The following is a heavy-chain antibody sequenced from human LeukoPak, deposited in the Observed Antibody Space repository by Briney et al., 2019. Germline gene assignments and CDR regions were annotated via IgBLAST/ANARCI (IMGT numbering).Heavy chain of an antibody. CDR1: GGSISTISSGTYY. CDR3: ARHEAAAGTERVDY. J-gene: IGHJ4*02. V-gene: IGHV4-39*01. D-gene: IGHD6-13*01. CDR2: IYYSGST. Sequence: SETLSLTCTVSGGSISTISSGTYYWGWIRQPPGKGLEWIGSIYYSGSTYYNPSLKSRVTISVDTSKNQFSLKLSSVTAADTAVYYCARHEAAAGTERVDYWGQGTLVTVSS.